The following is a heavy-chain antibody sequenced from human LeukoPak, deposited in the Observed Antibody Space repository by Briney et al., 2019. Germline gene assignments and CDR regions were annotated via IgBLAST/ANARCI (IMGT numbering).Heavy chain of an antibody. CDR1: GFTFSTYS. D-gene: IGHD3-10*01. J-gene: IGHJ4*02. V-gene: IGHV3-21*01. CDR3: AREAMVRGHYDY. CDR2: ISSSSSYI. Sequence: PGGSLRLSCAASGFTFSTYSMNWVRQAPGKGLEWVSSISSSSSYIYYADSVKGRFTISRDNAKNSLYLQMNSLRAEDTAVYYCAREAMVRGHYDYWGQGTLVTVSS.